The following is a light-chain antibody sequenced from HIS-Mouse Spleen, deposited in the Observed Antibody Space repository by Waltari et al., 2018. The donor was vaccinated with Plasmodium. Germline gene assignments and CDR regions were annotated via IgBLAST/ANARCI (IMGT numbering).Light chain of an antibody. CDR3: QQYNSYSWT. CDR1: QRISSW. Sequence: DIQMTQSPSTLSASVGDRVTITCRASQRISSWLAWYQQKPGQAPKLLIYKASSLESGVPSRFSGSGSGTEFTLTISSLQPDDFATYYCQQYNSYSWTFGQGTKVEIK. V-gene: IGKV1-5*03. CDR2: KAS. J-gene: IGKJ1*01.